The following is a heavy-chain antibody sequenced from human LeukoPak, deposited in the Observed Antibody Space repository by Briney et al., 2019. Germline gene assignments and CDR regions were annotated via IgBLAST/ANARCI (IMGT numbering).Heavy chain of an antibody. J-gene: IGHJ3*01. CDR2: IGYSGANA. Sequence: GGSLRLSCAASGFTFSGSAMSWVRQAPGEGLEWVSLIGYSGANAYYTDSGRGRFTISRHNSKAPLFLQMNRLRAEDTAIYYCARDMQLSTWGLGTMVTVSS. CDR1: GFTFSGSA. CDR3: ARDMQLST. D-gene: IGHD3-16*02. V-gene: IGHV3-23*01.